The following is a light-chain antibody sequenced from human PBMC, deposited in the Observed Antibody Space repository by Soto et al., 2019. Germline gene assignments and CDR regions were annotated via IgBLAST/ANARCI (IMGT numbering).Light chain of an antibody. J-gene: IGKJ2*01. CDR2: KAS. CDR1: QSLDRW. V-gene: IGKV1-5*03. CDR3: QQYKTFSHT. Sequence: DIHLTQSPSTLSASVGDRVTFTCRANQSLDRWLAWYQQKPGKAPKILIYKASNLEVGVPSRFSGIGSGTDFTLTISSLQHDDFATYYCQQYKTFSHTFGQGTKLEIK.